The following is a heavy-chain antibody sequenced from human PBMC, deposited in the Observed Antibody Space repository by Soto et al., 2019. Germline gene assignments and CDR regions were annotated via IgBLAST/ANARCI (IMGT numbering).Heavy chain of an antibody. V-gene: IGHV3-23*01. Sequence: GGSLRLSCAASGFTLSSYHMDWVRQAPGKGLEWVSALTPSGGETYYADSVKGRFTISRDNSMNALYLQMNSLRIEDTAVYYCAHPRGYGVFDAYEIWGQGTMVTVSS. CDR3: AHPRGYGVFDAYEI. D-gene: IGHD4-17*01. CDR2: LTPSGGET. CDR1: GFTLSSYH. J-gene: IGHJ3*02.